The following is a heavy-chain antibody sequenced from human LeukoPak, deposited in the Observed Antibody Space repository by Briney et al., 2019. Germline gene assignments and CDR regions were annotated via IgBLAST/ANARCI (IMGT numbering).Heavy chain of an antibody. Sequence: GGSLRLSCAASGFTFTKYWMTWVRQAPGKGLEWVANIKQDGSEKFYVDSVKGRFTISRDNAKNSLDQQINSLGAEDTAVYYCARGLDCRSTSCYLDNWGQGTLVTVSS. V-gene: IGHV3-7*01. CDR3: ARGLDCRSTSCYLDN. CDR1: GFTFTKYW. J-gene: IGHJ4*02. CDR2: IKQDGSEK. D-gene: IGHD2-2*01.